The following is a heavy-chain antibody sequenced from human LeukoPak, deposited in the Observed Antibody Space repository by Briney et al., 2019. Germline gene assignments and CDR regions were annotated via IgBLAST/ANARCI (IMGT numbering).Heavy chain of an antibody. Sequence: GGSLRLSCAASGFTFSDYYMSWIRQAPGKGLEWVSYISSSGSTIYYADSVKGRFTISRDNSKNTLYLQMNSLRAEDTAVYYCAQGIAAAEGEDDYWGQGTLVTVSS. V-gene: IGHV3-11*04. CDR2: ISSSGSTI. D-gene: IGHD6-13*01. J-gene: IGHJ4*02. CDR3: AQGIAAAEGEDDY. CDR1: GFTFSDYY.